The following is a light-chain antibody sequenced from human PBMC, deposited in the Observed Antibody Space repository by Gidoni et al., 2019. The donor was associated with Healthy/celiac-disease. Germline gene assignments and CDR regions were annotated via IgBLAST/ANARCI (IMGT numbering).Light chain of an antibody. V-gene: IGKV1-39*01. Sequence: PSSLSASVGDRVTITCRASQSISSYLNWYQQKPGKAPKLLIYAASSLQSGVPSRFSGSGSGTDFTLTISRLQPEDFATYYCQQSYSTPRTFGGGTKVEIK. CDR1: QSISSY. CDR2: AAS. CDR3: QQSYSTPRT. J-gene: IGKJ4*01.